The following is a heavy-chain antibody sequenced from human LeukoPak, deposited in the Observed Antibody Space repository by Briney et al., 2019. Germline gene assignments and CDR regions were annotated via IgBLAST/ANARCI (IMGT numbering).Heavy chain of an antibody. CDR2: IYSGGST. CDR1: GFTVSSNY. D-gene: IGHD3-10*01. J-gene: IGHJ4*02. CDR3: AKRDGSGSYHFDY. V-gene: IGHV3-53*01. Sequence: GGSLRLSCAASGFTVSSNYMSWVRQAPGKGLEWVSVIYSGGSTYYADSVKGRFTISRDNSKNTLYLQMNSLRAEDTAVYYCAKRDGSGSYHFDYWGQGTLVTVSS.